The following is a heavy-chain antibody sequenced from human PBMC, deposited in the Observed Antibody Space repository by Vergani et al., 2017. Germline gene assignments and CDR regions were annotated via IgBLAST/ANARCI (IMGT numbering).Heavy chain of an antibody. CDR1: GGSFSGYY. J-gene: IGHJ6*03. Sequence: QVQLQQWGAGLLKPSETLSLTCAVYGGSFSGYYWSWIRQPPGKGLEWIGEINHRGSTNYNPSLKSRVTISVDTSKNQFSLKLSTVTAADTAVYYCARVRPWLLPVYSYYYYYYMDVWGKGTTVTVSS. CDR3: ARVRPWLLPVYSYYYYYYMDV. D-gene: IGHD5-18*01. V-gene: IGHV4-34*01. CDR2: INHRGST.